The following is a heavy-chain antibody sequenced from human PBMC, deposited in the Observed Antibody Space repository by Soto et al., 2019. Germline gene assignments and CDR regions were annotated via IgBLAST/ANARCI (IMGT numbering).Heavy chain of an antibody. D-gene: IGHD1-26*01. V-gene: IGHV3-43D*04. CDR3: AKVRGATTSHYYYGMDV. J-gene: IGHJ6*02. Sequence: LRLSCAASGFTFDDYAMHWVRQAPGKGLEWVSLISWDGGSTYYADSVKGRFTISRDNSKNSLYLQMNSLRAEDTALYYCAKVRGATTSHYYYGMDVWGQGTTVTVSS. CDR2: ISWDGGST. CDR1: GFTFDDYA.